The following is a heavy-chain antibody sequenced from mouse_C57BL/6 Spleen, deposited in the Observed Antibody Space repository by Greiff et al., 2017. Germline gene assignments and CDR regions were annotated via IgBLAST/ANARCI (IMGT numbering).Heavy chain of an antibody. CDR2: ISSGGDYI. V-gene: IGHV5-9-1*02. CDR3: TREDYGSSPFDD. Sequence: EVHLVASGEGLVKPGGSLKLSCAASGFTFSSYAMSWVRQTPEKRLEWVAYISSGGDYIYYADTVKGRFTISRDNARNTLYLQMSSLKSEDTAMXYCTREDYGSSPFDDWGQGTTLTVSS. D-gene: IGHD1-1*01. J-gene: IGHJ2*01. CDR1: GFTFSSYA.